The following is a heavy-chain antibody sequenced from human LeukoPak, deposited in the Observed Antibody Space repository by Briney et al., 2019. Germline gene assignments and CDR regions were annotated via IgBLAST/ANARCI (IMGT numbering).Heavy chain of an antibody. CDR1: GYSFTNNW. Sequence: GESLKISCKGSGYSFTNNWIGWVRPMPGKGLEWMGITYPGDSNTRYSPSFQGQVTISADKSNSSAYLQWSSLKASDTAMYYCVRSPACSSGTCYPNWFDPWGQGTLVTVSS. CDR3: VRSPACSSGTCYPNWFDP. J-gene: IGHJ5*02. D-gene: IGHD2-15*01. V-gene: IGHV5-51*01. CDR2: TYPGDSNT.